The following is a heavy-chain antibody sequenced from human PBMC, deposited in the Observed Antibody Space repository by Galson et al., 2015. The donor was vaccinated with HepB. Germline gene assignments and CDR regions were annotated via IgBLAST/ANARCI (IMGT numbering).Heavy chain of an antibody. CDR1: GGSISRDGYY. D-gene: IGHD6-6*01. CDR2: IYYSGST. V-gene: IGHV4-39*01. J-gene: IGHJ6*02. Sequence: TVSGGSISRDGYYWGWIRRPPGRGLEWIGSIYYSGSTFYNPSLKSRVTMSVDTSKNQFSLQLSSVTAADTAVYYCALSIAARPGPWGTMDVWGQGTTGSVSS. CDR3: ALSIAARPGPWGTMDV.